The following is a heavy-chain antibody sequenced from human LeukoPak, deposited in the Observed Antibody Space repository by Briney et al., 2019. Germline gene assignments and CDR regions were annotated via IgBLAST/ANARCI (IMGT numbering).Heavy chain of an antibody. J-gene: IGHJ4*02. CDR1: GGSISNYY. V-gene: IGHV4-4*07. CDR3: ARAYRGGDCWYYFDY. CDR2: KYARGSS. Sequence: SETLSLTCPGSGGSISNYYWSWIRQPAGKGLGWIGRKYARGSSNYNLPVQSRVTISVDTSKNQFSLKLSSVTAADTAVYYCARAYRGGDCWYYFDYWGQGTLVTVSS. D-gene: IGHD2-21*02.